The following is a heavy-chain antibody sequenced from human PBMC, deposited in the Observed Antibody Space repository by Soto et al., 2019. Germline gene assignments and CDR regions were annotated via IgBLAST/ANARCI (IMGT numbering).Heavy chain of an antibody. CDR3: AKPTVVTLTLYY. V-gene: IGHV3-30*18. CDR2: ISYDGSNK. CDR1: GFTFSSYG. Sequence: PGGSLRLSCAASGFTFSSYGMHWVRQAPGKGLEWVAVISYDGSNKYYADSVMGRFTIFRDNSKNTLYLQMNSLRAEDTAVYYCAKPTVVTLTLYYWGQGTLVTVSS. D-gene: IGHD2-21*02. J-gene: IGHJ4*02.